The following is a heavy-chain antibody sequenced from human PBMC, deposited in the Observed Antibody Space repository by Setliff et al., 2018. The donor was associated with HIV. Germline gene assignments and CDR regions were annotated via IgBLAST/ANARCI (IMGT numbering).Heavy chain of an antibody. D-gene: IGHD2-21*01. Sequence: PSETLSLTCTDSGASISSSSHHWAWSRQPPGKGLEYIGNIYDTGSTHHNPSLKSRVTISTDTSKNQFSLKVRSVTAADTAVYYCAKQVTVVGYFDTAAGSFNYWGPGPLVTVSS. CDR1: GASISSSSHH. V-gene: IGHV4-39*01. CDR2: IYDTGST. CDR3: AKQVTVVGYFDTAAGSFNY. J-gene: IGHJ4*02.